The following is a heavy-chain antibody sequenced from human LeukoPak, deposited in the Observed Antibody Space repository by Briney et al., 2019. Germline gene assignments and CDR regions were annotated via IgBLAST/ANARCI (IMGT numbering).Heavy chain of an antibody. CDR1: GFTVSSNY. CDR3: ARDPYSGSYYDY. V-gene: IGHV3-53*01. CDR2: IYSGGST. Sequence: GGSLRLSCAASGFTVSSNYMSWVRQAPGKGLEWVSVIYSGGSTYYADSVKGRFTISRDNSKNTLYLQMNSLRAEDTAVYYCARDPYSGSYYDYWGQGTLVTVSS. D-gene: IGHD1-26*01. J-gene: IGHJ4*02.